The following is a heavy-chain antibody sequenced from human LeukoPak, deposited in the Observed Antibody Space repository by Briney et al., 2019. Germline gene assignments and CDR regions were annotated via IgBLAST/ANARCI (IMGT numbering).Heavy chain of an antibody. CDR2: IIPILGIA. CDR3: ARGPPLFDP. J-gene: IGHJ5*02. V-gene: IGHV1-69*04. CDR1: GGTFSSYA. Sequence: SVTVSCKASGGTFSSYAISWVRQAPGQGLEWMGRIIPILGIANYAQKFQGRVTITADKSTSTAYMELSSLRSEDTAVYYCARGPPLFDPWGQGTLVTVSS.